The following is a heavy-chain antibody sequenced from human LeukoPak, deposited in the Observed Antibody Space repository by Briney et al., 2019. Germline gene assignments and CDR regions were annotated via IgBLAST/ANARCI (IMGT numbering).Heavy chain of an antibody. CDR3: ARAYDKAYDY. CDR1: GIIFGSHG. CDR2: IRPNGDRT. V-gene: IGHV3-23*01. D-gene: IGHD2-21*01. J-gene: IGHJ4*02. Sequence: PGGSLRLSCAASGIIFGSHGMAWVRQAPGKGLEWVSSIRPNGDRTFYADFVKGRFTIFRDNSKNTVSLHMNSLRAEDSAIYRCARAYDKAYDYWGQGTLVTVSS.